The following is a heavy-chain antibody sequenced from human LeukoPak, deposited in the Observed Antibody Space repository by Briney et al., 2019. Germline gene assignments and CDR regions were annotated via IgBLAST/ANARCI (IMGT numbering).Heavy chain of an antibody. CDR2: INPNSGAT. CDR1: GYTLTDHY. V-gene: IGHV1-2*02. J-gene: IGHJ6*03. CDR3: ARGRQTYYYYMDV. Sequence: ASVKVSCKASGYTLTDHYMHWVRQAPGQGLEWMAWINPNSGATIYAQNFQDRVTVTRDTSISTAYMELSSLRSDDTAVYYCARGRQTYYYYMDVWGKGTTVTVSS.